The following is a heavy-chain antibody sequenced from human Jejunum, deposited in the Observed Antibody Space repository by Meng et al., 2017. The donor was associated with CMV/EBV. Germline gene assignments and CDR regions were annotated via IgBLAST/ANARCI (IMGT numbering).Heavy chain of an antibody. J-gene: IGHJ5*02. V-gene: IGHV3-21*01. CDR2: ISSSSRYI. Sequence: SSYSMNWVRQAPGKGLEWVSSISSSSRYISYADSVKGRFIISRDNAKNSLYLQVNSLGAEDTGFYYCARDRGTISTTGHENWFDPWGLGTLVTVSS. D-gene: IGHD4-17*01. CDR1: SSYS. CDR3: ARDRGTISTTGHENWFDP.